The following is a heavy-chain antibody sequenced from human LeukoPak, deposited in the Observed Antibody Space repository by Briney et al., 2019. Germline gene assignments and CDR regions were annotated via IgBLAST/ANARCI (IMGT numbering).Heavy chain of an antibody. J-gene: IGHJ4*02. Sequence: GGSLRLSCVASGFTFSTYAMSWVRQAPGKGLEWVSAISGSGGSTYYADSVKGRFTISRDNSKGTLYLEMNSLRAEDTAIYYCAKDADFARIYYYFDSWGQGTLVTVSS. CDR1: GFTFSTYA. V-gene: IGHV3-23*01. D-gene: IGHD3-10*01. CDR3: AKDADFARIYYYFDS. CDR2: ISGSGGST.